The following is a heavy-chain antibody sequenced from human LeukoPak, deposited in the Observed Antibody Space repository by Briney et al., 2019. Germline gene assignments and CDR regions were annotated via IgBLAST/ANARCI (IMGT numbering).Heavy chain of an antibody. D-gene: IGHD3-10*01. CDR1: GFTFSSYS. Sequence: GGSLRLSCAASGFTFSSYSMNWVRQAPGKGLEWVSSISSSSSYIYYADSVKGRFTISRDNAKNSLYLQMNSLRADDTAVYYCARDEGSGSYYNAREFDYWGQGTLVTVSS. V-gene: IGHV3-21*01. CDR2: ISSSSSYI. CDR3: ARDEGSGSYYNAREFDY. J-gene: IGHJ4*02.